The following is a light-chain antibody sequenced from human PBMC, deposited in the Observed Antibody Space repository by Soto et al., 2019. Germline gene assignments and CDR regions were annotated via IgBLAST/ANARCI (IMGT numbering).Light chain of an antibody. CDR2: SNN. CDR3: AAWDDSLNGYV. J-gene: IGLJ1*01. Sequence: VLTQPPSASGAPGQRVTISCSGSSSNIGSNTVNWYQQLPGTAPKLLIYSNNQRPSGVPDRFSGSKSGTSASLAISGLQSEEEADYYCAAWDDSLNGYVFGTGTKVTVL. CDR1: SSNIGSNT. V-gene: IGLV1-44*01.